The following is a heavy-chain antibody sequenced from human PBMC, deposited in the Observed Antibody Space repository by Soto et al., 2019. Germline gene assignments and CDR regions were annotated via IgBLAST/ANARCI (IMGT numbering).Heavy chain of an antibody. CDR3: GRDLYNRSLYYVDL. CDR2: KWLFASGGNE. CDR1: GFTFSNYV. D-gene: IGHD1-1*01. J-gene: IGHJ4*02. V-gene: IGHV3-33*01. Sequence: PGGSLRLSCATSGFTFSNYVIHWVRQAPGKGLEWVAVKWLFASGGNEYYADSVKGRFAISRDDSKQTAYLEMKSLRAEDTAVYYWGRDLYNRSLYYVDLWGPGPQVTVYS.